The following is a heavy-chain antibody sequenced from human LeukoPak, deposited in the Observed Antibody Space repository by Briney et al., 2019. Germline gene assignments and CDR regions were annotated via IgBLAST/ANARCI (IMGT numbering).Heavy chain of an antibody. V-gene: IGHV3-23*01. CDR3: ASHPRSGGNFDY. J-gene: IGHJ4*02. CDR2: LSVSGTGT. CDR1: GFTLSTCA. Sequence: PGGSLRLSCAASGFTLSTCAMSWVRRAPGKGLECVSALSVSGTGTYYADSVKGRVTISRDNSKNTLYLKMKNLRAEDTAVYYCASHPRSGGNFDYWGQGTLVTVSS. D-gene: IGHD4-23*01.